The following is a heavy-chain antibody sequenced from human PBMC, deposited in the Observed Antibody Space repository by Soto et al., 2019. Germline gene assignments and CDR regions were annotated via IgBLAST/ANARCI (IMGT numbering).Heavy chain of an antibody. V-gene: IGHV3-23*01. CDR2: IDYTGGYS. D-gene: IGHD6-19*01. CDR1: GFTFSSYA. CDR3: ARDKMAVAVFDY. J-gene: IGHJ4*02. Sequence: GGSLRLSCAASGFTFSSYAMNWVRQAPGKGLEWVSTIDYTGGYSYYADSVKGRFTISRDNSQNSLYLQMNSLRAEDTAVYYCARDKMAVAVFDYWGQGTLVTVSS.